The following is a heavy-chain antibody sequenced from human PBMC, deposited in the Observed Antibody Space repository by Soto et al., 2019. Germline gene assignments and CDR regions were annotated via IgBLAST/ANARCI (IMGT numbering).Heavy chain of an antibody. Sequence: GGSLRLSCAASGFTFSSYGMHWVRQAPGKRLEWVAVISYDGSNKYYADSVKGRFTISRDNSKNTLYLQMNSLRAEDTAVYYCAKGGANYYYYYYMDVWGKGTTVTVS. V-gene: IGHV3-30*18. CDR2: ISYDGSNK. CDR3: AKGGANYYYYYYMDV. CDR1: GFTFSSYG. D-gene: IGHD3-16*01. J-gene: IGHJ6*03.